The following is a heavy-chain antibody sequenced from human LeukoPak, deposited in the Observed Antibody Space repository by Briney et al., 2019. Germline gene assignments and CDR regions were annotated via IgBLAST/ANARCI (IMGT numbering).Heavy chain of an antibody. J-gene: IGHJ4*02. CDR1: GFTSSTSW. D-gene: IGHD6-6*01. CDR2: IKNDGTKI. V-gene: IGHV3-7*01. CDR3: VRDVGISSSL. Sequence: GGSLRLSCATSGFTSSTSWMNWVRQAPGKVLEWVANIKNDGTKIYYLDSVKGRFTISRDNAKNSLYLQMNSLRAEDTAIYYCVRDVGISSSLWGQGTLVTVSS.